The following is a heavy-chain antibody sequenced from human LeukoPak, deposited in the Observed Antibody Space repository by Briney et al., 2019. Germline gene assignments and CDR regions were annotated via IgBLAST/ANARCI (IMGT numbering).Heavy chain of an antibody. J-gene: IGHJ5*02. Sequence: EPGGSLRLSCAASGFTFSSYAMSWVRQAPGKGLEWVSAISGSGGSTYYADSVKGRFTISGDNSKNTLYLQMNSLRAEDTAVYYCAKDSSVYDFWSGYSAPGWFDPWGQGTLVTVSS. CDR2: ISGSGGST. CDR3: AKDSSVYDFWSGYSAPGWFDP. CDR1: GFTFSSYA. D-gene: IGHD3-3*01. V-gene: IGHV3-23*01.